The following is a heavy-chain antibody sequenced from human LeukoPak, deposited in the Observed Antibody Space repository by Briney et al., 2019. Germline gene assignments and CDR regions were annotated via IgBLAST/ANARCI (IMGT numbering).Heavy chain of an antibody. Sequence: GGSLRLSCAASGFTFSSYAMHWVRQAPGKGLEWVAVISYDGSNKYYADSVKGRFTISRDNSKNTLYLQMNSLRAEDTAVYYCARESGSYSLTLDYWGQGTLVTVSS. CDR2: ISYDGSNK. J-gene: IGHJ4*02. CDR3: ARESGSYSLTLDY. D-gene: IGHD1-26*01. V-gene: IGHV3-30*04. CDR1: GFTFSSYA.